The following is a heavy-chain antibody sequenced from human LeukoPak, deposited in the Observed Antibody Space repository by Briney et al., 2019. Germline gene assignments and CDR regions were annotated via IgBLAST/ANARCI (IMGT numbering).Heavy chain of an antibody. CDR2: ISAYNGNT. Sequence: GASVKVSCKASGYTFTSHGISWVRQAPGQGLEWMGWISAYNGNTNYAQKLQGRVTMTTDTSTSTAYMELRSLRSDDTAVYYCARDGGGYYDFWSGYYNYWFDPWGQGTLVTVSS. CDR1: GYTFTSHG. J-gene: IGHJ5*02. D-gene: IGHD3-3*01. CDR3: ARDGGGYYDFWSGYYNYWFDP. V-gene: IGHV1-18*01.